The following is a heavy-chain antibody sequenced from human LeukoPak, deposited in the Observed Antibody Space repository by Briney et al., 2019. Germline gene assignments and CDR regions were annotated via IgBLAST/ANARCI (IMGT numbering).Heavy chain of an antibody. CDR2: IIPFLDTA. CDR3: ARDATYVIGVAGLHPFDP. D-gene: IGHD6-13*01. V-gene: IGHV1-69*13. Sequence: ASVKVSCKASGGTFSRYGINWVRQAPGQGLEWMGGIIPFLDTAHYAQKFQGRVTITADESTGIAYMELTRLRSEDTAVYYCARDATYVIGVAGLHPFDPWGQGTLVTVSS. J-gene: IGHJ5*02. CDR1: GGTFSRYG.